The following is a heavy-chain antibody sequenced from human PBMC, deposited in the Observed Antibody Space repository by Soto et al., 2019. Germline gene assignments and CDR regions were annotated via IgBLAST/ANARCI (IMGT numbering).Heavy chain of an antibody. CDR2: IKQDGSEK. Sequence: GGSLRLSCAASGFTFSSYWMSWVRQAPGKGLEWVANIKQDGSEKYYVDSVKGRFTISRDNAKNSLYLQMNSLRDEETAVYYCAGAGGIGNAFDIWGQGTMVTVSS. V-gene: IGHV3-7*04. J-gene: IGHJ3*02. CDR1: GFTFSSYW. D-gene: IGHD3-16*01. CDR3: AGAGGIGNAFDI.